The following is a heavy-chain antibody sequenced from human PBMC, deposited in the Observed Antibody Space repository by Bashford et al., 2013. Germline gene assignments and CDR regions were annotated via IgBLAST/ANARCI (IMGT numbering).Heavy chain of an antibody. D-gene: IGHD4-11*01. V-gene: IGHV3-9*01. CDR2: VSWNSGSI. Sequence: LRLSCAASGFTFGDYGLHWVRQAPGKGLEWVSGVSWNSGSIGYADSVKGRFTISRDNAKNSLYLQMNSLKTEDTALYYCAKAGKAYSYYYQYGMDVWGQGTTVTVSS. CDR1: GFTFGDYG. CDR3: AKAGKAYSYYYQYGMDV. J-gene: IGHJ6*02.